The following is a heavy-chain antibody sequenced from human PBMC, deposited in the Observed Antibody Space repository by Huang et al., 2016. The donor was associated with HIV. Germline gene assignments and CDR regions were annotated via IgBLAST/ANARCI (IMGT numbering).Heavy chain of an antibody. CDR1: GYILTELA. Sequence: QVQLVQSGAEVRKPGASVMVSCKVFGYILTELAMHWVRQAPGKGLEWMGGSDPEDGETMYAEKLQGRVTMTEDTSTDTAYLELSGLTSDDTAVYYCATHSGGDSYAPYYWGQGTLVTVSS. CDR3: ATHSGGDSYAPYY. J-gene: IGHJ4*02. V-gene: IGHV1-24*01. D-gene: IGHD2-21*02. CDR2: SDPEDGET.